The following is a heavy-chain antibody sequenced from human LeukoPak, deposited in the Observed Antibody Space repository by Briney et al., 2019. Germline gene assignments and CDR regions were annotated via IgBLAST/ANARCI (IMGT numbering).Heavy chain of an antibody. V-gene: IGHV4-59*01. CDR3: ARVSWFGERYYFDY. CDR1: GGSISSYY. CDR2: IYYSGST. Sequence: SETLSLTCTVSGGSISSYYWSWIRQPPGKGLEWIGYIYYSGSTNYNPSLKSRVTISVDTSKNQFSLKLSSVTAADTAVYYCARVSWFGERYYFDYWGQGTLVTVSS. D-gene: IGHD3-10*01. J-gene: IGHJ4*02.